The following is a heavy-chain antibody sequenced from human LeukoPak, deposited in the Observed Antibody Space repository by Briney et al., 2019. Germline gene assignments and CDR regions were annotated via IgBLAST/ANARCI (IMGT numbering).Heavy chain of an antibody. Sequence: PGGSLRLSCAASGFTFSSYAMHWVRQAPGKGLEWVSAISGSGGSTYYADSVKGRFTISRDNSKNTLYLQMNSLRAEDTAVYYCAKGYSSGWFHFDYWGQGTLVTVSS. CDR2: ISGSGGST. D-gene: IGHD6-19*01. V-gene: IGHV3-23*01. J-gene: IGHJ4*02. CDR1: GFTFSSYA. CDR3: AKGYSSGWFHFDY.